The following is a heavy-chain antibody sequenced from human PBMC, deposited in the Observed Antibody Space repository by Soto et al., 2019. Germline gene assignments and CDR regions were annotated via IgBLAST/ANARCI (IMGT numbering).Heavy chain of an antibody. CDR2: INHSGST. Sequence: SETLSLTCAVYGGSFSGYYWSWIRQPPGKGLEWIGEINHSGSTNYNPSLKSRVTISVDTSKNQFSLKLSSVTAADTAVYYCARGDPYYYDSSGYYSANDYWGQGTLVTVSS. J-gene: IGHJ4*02. V-gene: IGHV4-34*01. CDR1: GGSFSGYY. D-gene: IGHD3-22*01. CDR3: ARGDPYYYDSSGYYSANDY.